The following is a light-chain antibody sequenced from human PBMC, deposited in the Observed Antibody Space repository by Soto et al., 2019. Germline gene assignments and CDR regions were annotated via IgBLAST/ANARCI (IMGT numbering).Light chain of an antibody. CDR1: QSVSTW. V-gene: IGKV1-5*03. Sequence: DIQMTQSPSTLSASVGDRVTITCRASQSVSTWLAWYQQKPGKAPQVLISMASTLESGVPSRFSGSGSGTDFTLTISCLQSEDFATYYCQQYYSYPQTFGGGTKVDIK. CDR2: MAS. CDR3: QQYYSYPQT. J-gene: IGKJ4*01.